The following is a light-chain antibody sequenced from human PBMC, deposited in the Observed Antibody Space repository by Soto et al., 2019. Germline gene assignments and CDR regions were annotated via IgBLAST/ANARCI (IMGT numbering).Light chain of an antibody. CDR3: QQYNSYPWT. Sequence: DIQMTQSPSTLSASVGDRVTITCRASQNINNWLAWYQQKPGKAPNLLIYEASTLEGGVPSRFSGSGSGTDVTLTISSLQPDDFATYYCQQYNSYPWTFGQGTNVEFK. CDR2: EAS. CDR1: QNINNW. V-gene: IGKV1-5*03. J-gene: IGKJ1*01.